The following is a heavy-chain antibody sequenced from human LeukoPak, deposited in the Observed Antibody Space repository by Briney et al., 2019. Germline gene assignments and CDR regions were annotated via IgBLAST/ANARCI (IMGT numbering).Heavy chain of an antibody. J-gene: IGHJ5*02. CDR3: ARVPSVLGWFDP. Sequence: SVKVSCKASGGTFSSYAISWVRQAPGQGLEWMGGIIPIFGTANYAQKFQGRVTITTDESTSTAYMELGSLRSEDTAVYYCARVPSVLGWFDPWGQGTLVTVSS. D-gene: IGHD6-6*01. V-gene: IGHV1-69*05. CDR2: IIPIFGTA. CDR1: GGTFSSYA.